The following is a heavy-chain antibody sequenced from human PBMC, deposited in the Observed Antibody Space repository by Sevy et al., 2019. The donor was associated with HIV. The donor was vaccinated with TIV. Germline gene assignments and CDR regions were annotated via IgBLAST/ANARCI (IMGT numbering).Heavy chain of an antibody. CDR2: INPRTGDT. D-gene: IGHD2-15*01. CDR1: GYTFSDNC. V-gene: IGHV1-2*06. CDR3: ENDKLLDAFDI. Sequence: ASVKVSCKASGYTFSDNCMHWVRHAPGQGLEWVGRINPRTGDTKYAQKFQGRVTVTRDTSISTAYMELSKLTSDDTAIYYCENDKLLDAFDIWGQGTRVTVSS. J-gene: IGHJ3*02.